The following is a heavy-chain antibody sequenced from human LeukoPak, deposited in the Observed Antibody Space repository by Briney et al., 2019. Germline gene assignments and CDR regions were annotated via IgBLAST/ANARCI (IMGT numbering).Heavy chain of an antibody. CDR3: AMNYYFDY. CDR1: GGSISSSSYY. CDR2: IYYSGST. D-gene: IGHD1-7*01. V-gene: IGHV4-61*01. Sequence: PSETLSLTCTVSGGSISSSSYYWSWIRQPPGKGLEWIGYIYYSGSTNYNPSLKSRVTISVDTSKNQFSLKLSSVTAADTAVYYCAMNYYFDYWGQGTLVTVSS. J-gene: IGHJ4*02.